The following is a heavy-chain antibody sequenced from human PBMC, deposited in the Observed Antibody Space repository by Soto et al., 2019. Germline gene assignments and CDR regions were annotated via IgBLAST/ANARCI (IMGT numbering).Heavy chain of an antibody. CDR3: ARSLWKQLDPDDAFDI. Sequence: QVQLVQSGAEVKKPGASVKVSCKASGYTFTSYGISWVRQAPGQGLEWMGWISAYNGNTNDAQKLQGRVTMTTDTSPSTAYMELRSLRSDDTAVYYCARSLWKQLDPDDAFDIWGQGTMVTVSS. J-gene: IGHJ3*02. V-gene: IGHV1-18*01. CDR2: ISAYNGNT. D-gene: IGHD6-13*01. CDR1: GYTFTSYG.